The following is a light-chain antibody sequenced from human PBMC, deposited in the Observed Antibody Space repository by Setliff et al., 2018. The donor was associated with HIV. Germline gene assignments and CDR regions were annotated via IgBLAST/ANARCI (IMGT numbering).Light chain of an antibody. V-gene: IGLV2-14*03. CDR3: SSYTTSSTLYV. Sequence: LTQPASVSGSPGQSITISCTGISSDVGGYYSVSWYQQHPGKAPKLMIYDVINRPSGVSNRFSGSRPGNTASLTISGLQVGDEADYYCSSYTTSSTLYVFGPGTKVTVL. J-gene: IGLJ1*01. CDR2: DVI. CDR1: SSDVGGYYS.